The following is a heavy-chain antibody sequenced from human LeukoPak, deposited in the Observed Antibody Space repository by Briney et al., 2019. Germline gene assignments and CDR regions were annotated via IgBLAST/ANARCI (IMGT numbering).Heavy chain of an antibody. CDR3: ARVNPQRPDCSSTSCFVDAFDI. CDR1: GFTFSSYA. V-gene: IGHV3-30-3*01. Sequence: GRSLRLSCAASGFTFSSYAMHWVRQAPGKGLEWVAVISYDGSNKYYADSVKGRFTISRDNAKNSLSLQMNSLRAEDTAVYYCARVNPQRPDCSSTSCFVDAFDIWGQGTMVTVSS. CDR2: ISYDGSNK. J-gene: IGHJ3*02. D-gene: IGHD2-2*01.